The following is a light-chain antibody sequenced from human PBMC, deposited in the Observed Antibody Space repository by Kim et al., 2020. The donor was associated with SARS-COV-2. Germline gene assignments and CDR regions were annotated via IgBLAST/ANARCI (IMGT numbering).Light chain of an antibody. J-gene: IGKJ1*01. CDR3: QQYGNSPHT. CDR1: QSVSSSY. V-gene: IGKV3-20*01. CDR2: GAS. Sequence: SPGESAILSCRASQSVSSSYLAWYQQKPGQAPRLLIYGASSRATGVPDRFSGSGSGTDFTLTITRLEPEDFAVYYCQQYGNSPHTFGQGTKVDIK.